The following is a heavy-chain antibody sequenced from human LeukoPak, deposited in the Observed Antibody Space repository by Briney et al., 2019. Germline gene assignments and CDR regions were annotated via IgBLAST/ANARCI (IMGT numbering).Heavy chain of an antibody. Sequence: PGGFLRLSCATSGFTFSNYNMNWVRQAPGKGLEWVSSITGRSSFLFYADSVKGRFTISRDNAKNSLYLQMNSLRAEDTAVYYCARDGSSYGFFDYWGQGILVTVSS. CDR3: ARDGSSYGFFDY. CDR1: GFTFSNYN. V-gene: IGHV3-21*01. J-gene: IGHJ4*02. CDR2: ITGRSSFL. D-gene: IGHD5-18*01.